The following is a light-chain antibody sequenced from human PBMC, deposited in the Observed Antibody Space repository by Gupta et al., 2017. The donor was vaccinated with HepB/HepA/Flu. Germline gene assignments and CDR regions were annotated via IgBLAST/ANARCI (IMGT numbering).Light chain of an antibody. CDR2: DDT. V-gene: IGLV2-14*03. J-gene: IGLJ2*01. CDR3: NSYTSRTTVV. CDR1: STDVGGYNS. Sequence: QSALTQPASVSGSPGQSITISCTGTSTDVGGYNSVSWYQQYPGKAPKLMIYDDTNRPSGVSNRFSGSKSGNTASLTISGLQAEDEADYYCNSYTSRTTVVFGGGTQFTVL.